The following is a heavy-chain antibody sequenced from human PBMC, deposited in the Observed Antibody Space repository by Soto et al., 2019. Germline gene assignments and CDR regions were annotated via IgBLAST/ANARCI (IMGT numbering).Heavy chain of an antibody. V-gene: IGHV1-18*01. D-gene: IGHD2-15*01. CDR2: ISAYNGNT. J-gene: IGHJ4*02. CDR1: GYTFTSYG. Sequence: ASVKVSCKASGYTFTSYGISWVRQAPGQGLEWMGWISAYNGNTHYAQKLQGRVTMTTDTSTSTAYMELRSLRSDDTAVYYCARVGGELGYCSGGSCYFDYWGQGTLVTVSS. CDR3: ARVGGELGYCSGGSCYFDY.